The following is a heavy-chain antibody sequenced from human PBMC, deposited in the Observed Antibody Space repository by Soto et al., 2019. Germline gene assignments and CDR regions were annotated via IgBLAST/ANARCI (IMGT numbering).Heavy chain of an antibody. J-gene: IGHJ5*02. CDR2: IIPSLGIL. CDR3: PHYGGYKIDP. CDR1: GGTFSRYS. V-gene: IGHV1-69*02. Sequence: QVQLVQSGAEVTKPGSSVKVSCKASGGTFSRYSISWVRQAPGQGLEWMGRIIPSLGILNYAQKFQGRVTCTADNTTSTVFIEVSSLRSEDTALYFCPHYGGYKIDPWGQGTLVTVSS. D-gene: IGHD5-12*01.